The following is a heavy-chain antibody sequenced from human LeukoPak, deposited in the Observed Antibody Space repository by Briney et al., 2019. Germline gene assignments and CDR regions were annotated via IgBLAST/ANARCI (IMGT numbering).Heavy chain of an antibody. CDR1: VFTSCIYG. Sequence: VGCPRLSRAASVFTSCIYGTHCVPEAPRKGLGWVAVICYDGSNKYYEESVKDLITISRDNCKDTLYLQMNRLRAEVTTVYYCERKKGYCSGGSCYSGYFDYWGQGTLVTVSS. J-gene: IGHJ4*02. V-gene: IGHV3-33*01. D-gene: IGHD2-15*01. CDR3: ERKKGYCSGGSCYSGYFDY. CDR2: ICYDGSNK.